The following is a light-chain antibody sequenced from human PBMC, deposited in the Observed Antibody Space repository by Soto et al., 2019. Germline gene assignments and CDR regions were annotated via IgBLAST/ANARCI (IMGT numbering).Light chain of an antibody. CDR1: QSISSY. CDR2: AAS. Sequence: DIQMTQSPSSLSASVADRVTITCRASQSISSYLNWYQQKPGKAPKLLIYAASSLQSGVPSRFSGSGSGTDFTLTISSLQPEDFATYYCQQSYSTLSITFGQGTRLEIK. J-gene: IGKJ5*01. CDR3: QQSYSTLSIT. V-gene: IGKV1-39*01.